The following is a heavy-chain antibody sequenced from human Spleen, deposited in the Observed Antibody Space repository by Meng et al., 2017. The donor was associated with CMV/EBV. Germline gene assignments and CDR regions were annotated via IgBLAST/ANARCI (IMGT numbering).Heavy chain of an antibody. CDR3: ARDRVIGRDGYYSDFDY. CDR2: ISSSSSYI. V-gene: IGHV3-21*01. J-gene: IGHJ4*02. Sequence: GESLKISCAAPGFTFSSYSMNWVRQAPGKGLEWVSSISSSSSYIYYADSVKGRFTISRDNAKNSLYLQMNSLRAEDTAVYFCARDRVIGRDGYYSDFDYWGQGTLVTVSS. D-gene: IGHD5-24*01. CDR1: GFTFSSYS.